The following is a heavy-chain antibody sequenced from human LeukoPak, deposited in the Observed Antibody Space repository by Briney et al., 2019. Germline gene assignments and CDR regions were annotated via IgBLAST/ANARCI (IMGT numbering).Heavy chain of an antibody. J-gene: IGHJ3*02. D-gene: IGHD3-22*01. CDR1: GFTFSSYE. V-gene: IGHV3-48*03. CDR3: ARFYYYDSSGYSLVGAFDI. Sequence: GGSLRLSCAASGFTFSSYEMHWVRQAPGKGLEWVSYISSSGGTIYYADSVKGRFTLSRDNSKNTLYLQMNSLRAEDTAVYYCARFYYYDSSGYSLVGAFDIWGQGTMVTVSS. CDR2: ISSSGGTI.